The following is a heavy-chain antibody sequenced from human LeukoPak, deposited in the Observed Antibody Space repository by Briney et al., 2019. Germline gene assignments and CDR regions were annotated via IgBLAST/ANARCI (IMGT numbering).Heavy chain of an antibody. D-gene: IGHD3-22*01. J-gene: IGHJ4*02. CDR3: AREGPTYYYDSSGYWRVY. CDR2: ISYDGSNK. V-gene: IGHV3-30*03. Sequence: GGSLRLSCAASGFTFSSYGMHWVRQAPGKGLEWVAVISYDGSNKYYADSVKGRFTISRDNAKNSLYLQMNSLRAEDTAVYYCAREGPTYYYDSSGYWRVYWGQGTLVTVSS. CDR1: GFTFSSYG.